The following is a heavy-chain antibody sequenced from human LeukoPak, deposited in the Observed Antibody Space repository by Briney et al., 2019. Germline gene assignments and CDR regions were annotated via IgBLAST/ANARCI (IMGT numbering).Heavy chain of an antibody. CDR1: GFTFSSYW. D-gene: IGHD3-22*01. CDR3: ARGYHYYDSLVDY. Sequence: GGSLRLSCAASGFTFSSYWMSWVCQAPGKGLEWVANIKQDGSEKYYVDSVKGRFTISRDNAKNSLYLQMNSLRAEDTAVYYCARGYHYYDSLVDYWGQGTLVTVSS. J-gene: IGHJ4*02. CDR2: IKQDGSEK. V-gene: IGHV3-7*01.